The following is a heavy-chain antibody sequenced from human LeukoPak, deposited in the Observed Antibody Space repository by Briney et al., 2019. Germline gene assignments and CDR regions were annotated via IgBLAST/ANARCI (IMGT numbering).Heavy chain of an antibody. Sequence: GGSLRLSCAASGFTFSSYGMHWVRQAPGKGLEWVAFIRYDGSNKYYADSVKGRFTISRDNSKNTLYLQMNSLRAGDTAVYYCAKDRFLAAAYYFDYWGQGTLVTVSS. D-gene: IGHD6-13*01. J-gene: IGHJ4*02. CDR1: GFTFSSYG. CDR2: IRYDGSNK. V-gene: IGHV3-30*02. CDR3: AKDRFLAAAYYFDY.